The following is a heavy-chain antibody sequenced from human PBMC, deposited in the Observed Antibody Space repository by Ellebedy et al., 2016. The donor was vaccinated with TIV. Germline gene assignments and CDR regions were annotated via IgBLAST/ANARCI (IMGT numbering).Heavy chain of an antibody. CDR1: GGSISSSSYY. V-gene: IGHV4-39*07. D-gene: IGHD6-13*01. CDR2: IYYSGST. CDR3: ARGLYRWYSSSWTPNYFDY. J-gene: IGHJ4*02. Sequence: SETLSLXXTVSGGSISSSSYYWGWIRQPPGKGLEWIGSIYYSGSTYYNPSLKSRVTISVDTSKNQFSLKLSSVTAADTAVYYCARGLYRWYSSSWTPNYFDYWGQGTLVTVSS.